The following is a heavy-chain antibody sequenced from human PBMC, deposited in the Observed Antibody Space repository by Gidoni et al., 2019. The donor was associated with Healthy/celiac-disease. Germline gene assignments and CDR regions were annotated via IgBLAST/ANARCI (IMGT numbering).Heavy chain of an antibody. CDR3: ARDNVGGSYYEGPFDY. D-gene: IGHD1-26*01. Sequence: QLHLVPSGAEFTNPGASVTVSCKASGSTFTGYYIPWVRQAPGQGLEWMGWINPNSGGTNYAHKFQGRVTMNRDTSISTAYMGLRRLRSDDTAGYYCARDNVGGSYYEGPFDYWGQGTLVNVSS. V-gene: IGHV1-2*07. CDR2: INPNSGGT. J-gene: IGHJ4*02. CDR1: GSTFTGYY.